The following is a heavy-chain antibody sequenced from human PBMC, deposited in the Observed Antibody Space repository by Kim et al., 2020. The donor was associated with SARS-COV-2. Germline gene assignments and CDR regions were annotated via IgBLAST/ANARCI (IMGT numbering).Heavy chain of an antibody. CDR1: GFTSSSYS. Sequence: GGSLRLSCAASGFTSSSYSMNWVRQAPGKGLEWISYISTTGKTTYYADSVKGRFTFSRDNDKNSLYLQMNSLKGEDTAVYYCARGLGYWYFDLWGRGTLVTVSS. J-gene: IGHJ2*01. CDR3: ARGLGYWYFDL. V-gene: IGHV3-48*04. CDR2: ISTTGKTT. D-gene: IGHD7-27*01.